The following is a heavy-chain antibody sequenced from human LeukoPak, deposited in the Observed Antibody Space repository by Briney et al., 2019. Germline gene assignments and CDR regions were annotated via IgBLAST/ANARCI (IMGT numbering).Heavy chain of an antibody. Sequence: PGGSLRLSCAASGFTFSSYAMHWVRQAPGKGLEWVAVISYDGSNKYYADSVKGRFTISRDNSKSTLYLQMNSLRAEDPAVYYCARDAFGGFDYWGQGTLVTVSS. V-gene: IGHV3-30-3*01. CDR3: ARDAFGGFDY. J-gene: IGHJ4*02. CDR2: ISYDGSNK. D-gene: IGHD4-23*01. CDR1: GFTFSSYA.